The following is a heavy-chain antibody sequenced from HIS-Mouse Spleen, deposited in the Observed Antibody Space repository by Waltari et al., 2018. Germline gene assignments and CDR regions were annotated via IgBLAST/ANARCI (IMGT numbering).Heavy chain of an antibody. V-gene: IGHV3-30*18. J-gene: IGHJ4*02. CDR3: AKDKHHAFDY. CDR2: ISYDGSNK. CDR1: GFTLSSHG. Sequence: QVQLVESGGGVVQPGRSLRRSCAASGFTLSSHGMHWVRQAPGKGLEWVAVISYDGSNKYYADSVKGRFTISRDNSKNTLYLQMNSLRAEDTAVYYCAKDKHHAFDYWGQGTLVTVSS.